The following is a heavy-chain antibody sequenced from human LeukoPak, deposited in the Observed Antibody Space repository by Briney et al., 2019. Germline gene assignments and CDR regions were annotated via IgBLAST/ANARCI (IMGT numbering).Heavy chain of an antibody. CDR1: GYAFTSYG. CDR2: ISAYNGNT. J-gene: IGHJ5*02. V-gene: IGHV1-18*01. Sequence: ASVKVSCKASGYAFTSYGISWVRQAPGQGLEWMGWISAYNGNTNYAQKLQGRVTMTTDTSTSTAYMELRSLRSDDTAVYYCARGYVAAAGTNWFDPWGQGTLVNVSS. CDR3: ARGYVAAAGTNWFDP. D-gene: IGHD6-13*01.